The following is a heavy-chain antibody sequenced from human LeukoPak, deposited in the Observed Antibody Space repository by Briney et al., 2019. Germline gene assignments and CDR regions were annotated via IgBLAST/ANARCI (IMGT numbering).Heavy chain of an antibody. CDR1: FDSISSYY. Sequence: SETLSLTCTVSFDSISSYYWSWIRQPPGKGLAWIGYIYYSGSTIYNPSLKSRVSISLDTSKNQFSLMLRSVTAADTAVYYCARLLHAFDIWGQGTMVTVSS. J-gene: IGHJ3*02. V-gene: IGHV4-59*08. CDR3: ARLLHAFDI. D-gene: IGHD2/OR15-2a*01. CDR2: IYYSGST.